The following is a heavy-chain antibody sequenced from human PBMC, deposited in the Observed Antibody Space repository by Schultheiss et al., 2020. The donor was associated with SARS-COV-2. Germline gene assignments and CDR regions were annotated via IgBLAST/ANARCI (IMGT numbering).Heavy chain of an antibody. J-gene: IGHJ2*01. D-gene: IGHD3-3*01. V-gene: IGHV4-4*02. CDR1: GDSIRRSNW. CDR3: AGEVLVGYYSRGDFPWYFDL. CDR2: IYYSGST. Sequence: SQTLSLTCTVSGDSIRRSNWWSWVRQSPGKGLEWIGYIYYSGSTNYNPSLKSRVTISVDTSKNQFSLKLSSVTAVDTAVYYCAGEVLVGYYSRGDFPWYFDLWGRGTLVTVSS.